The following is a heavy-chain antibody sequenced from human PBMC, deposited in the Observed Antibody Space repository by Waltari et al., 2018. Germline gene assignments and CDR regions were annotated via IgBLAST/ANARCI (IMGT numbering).Heavy chain of an antibody. D-gene: IGHD6-13*01. Sequence: QVQLQESGPGLVKPSGTLSLTCAVSGGSISSSNWWSWVRQPPGKGLGWIGVIYHNGSPNYNPSLRSRVTISVDKSKNQFSLKLSSVTAADTAGYYCAREIAAARGGWFDPWGQGTLVTVSS. CDR3: AREIAAARGGWFDP. V-gene: IGHV4-4*02. CDR1: GGSISSSNW. J-gene: IGHJ5*02. CDR2: IYHNGSP.